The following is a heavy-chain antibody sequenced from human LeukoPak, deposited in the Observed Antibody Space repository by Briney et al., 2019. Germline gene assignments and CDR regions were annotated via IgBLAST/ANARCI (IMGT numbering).Heavy chain of an antibody. J-gene: IGHJ2*01. CDR3: ASLTGLYP. V-gene: IGHV3-53*01. D-gene: IGHD7-27*01. CDR2: LYSSGSA. CDR1: GLSVSTHY. Sequence: GGSLRLSCAASGLSVSTHYMMWVRQAPGKGLECVSILYSSGSAYYADSVKGRFIISRDNSENTLYLQMNSLSAEDTAVYYCASLTGLYPWGRGTLVSVSS.